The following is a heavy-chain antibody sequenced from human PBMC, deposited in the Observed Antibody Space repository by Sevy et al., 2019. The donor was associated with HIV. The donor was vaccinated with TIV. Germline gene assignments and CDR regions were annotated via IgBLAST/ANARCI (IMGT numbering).Heavy chain of an antibody. D-gene: IGHD6-13*01. CDR3: ATVGYSSSERNFDY. CDR1: GYTLTELS. J-gene: IGHJ4*02. V-gene: IGHV1-24*01. CDR2: FDPEDGET. Sequence: ASVKVSCKVSGYTLTELSMHWVRQAPGKGLEWMGGFDPEDGETIYAQKFQGRVTMTEDTSKDTAYMELSSLRSEDTAVYSCATVGYSSSERNFDYWGQGTLVTVSS.